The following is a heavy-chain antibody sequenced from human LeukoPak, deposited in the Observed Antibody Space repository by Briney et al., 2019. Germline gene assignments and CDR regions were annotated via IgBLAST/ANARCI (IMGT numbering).Heavy chain of an antibody. V-gene: IGHV3-23*01. Sequence: VGSLRLSCAASGFTFSSYAMSWVRQAPGKGLEWVSAISGSGGSTYYADSVKGRFTISRDNSKNTLYLQMNSLRAEDTAVYYCAKCGMANYYDSSGYYLVDYWGQGTLVTVSS. CDR2: ISGSGGST. CDR3: AKCGMANYYDSSGYYLVDY. J-gene: IGHJ4*02. D-gene: IGHD3-22*01. CDR1: GFTFSSYA.